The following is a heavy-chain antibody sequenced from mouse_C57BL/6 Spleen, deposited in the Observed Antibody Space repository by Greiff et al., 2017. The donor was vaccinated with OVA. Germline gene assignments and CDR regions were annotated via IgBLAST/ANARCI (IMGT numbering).Heavy chain of an antibody. J-gene: IGHJ4*01. Sequence: EVMLVESGGGLVKPGGSLKLSCAASGFTFSSYAMSWVRQTPEKRLEWVATISDGGSYTYYPDNVKGRFTISRDNAKNNLYLQMSHLKSEDTAMYYCARDSSGHYAMDYWGQGTSVTVSS. CDR3: ARDSSGHYAMDY. CDR2: ISDGGSYT. D-gene: IGHD3-2*02. V-gene: IGHV5-4*01. CDR1: GFTFSSYA.